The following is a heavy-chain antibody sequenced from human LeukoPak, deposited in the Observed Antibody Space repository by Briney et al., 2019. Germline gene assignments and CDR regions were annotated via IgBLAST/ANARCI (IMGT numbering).Heavy chain of an antibody. CDR1: GFTFSSYA. CDR2: ITYDGSNN. V-gene: IGHV3-30*04. J-gene: IGHJ6*04. D-gene: IGHD6-19*01. CDR3: ARVEEPGIAVAGSRAMDV. Sequence: PGGSLRLLCAASGFTFSSYAMHRVRQAPGKGLEWVATITYDGSNNYYADSVKGRFTISRDNSKNTLYLQMNSLRAEDTAVYYCARVEEPGIAVAGSRAMDVWGKGTTVTVSS.